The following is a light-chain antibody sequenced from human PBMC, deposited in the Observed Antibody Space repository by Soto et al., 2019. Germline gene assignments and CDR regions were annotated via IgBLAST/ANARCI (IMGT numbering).Light chain of an antibody. V-gene: IGKV3-15*01. CDR2: GAS. J-gene: IGKJ1*01. CDR3: QQYSSYAS. CDR1: QTVSSN. Sequence: EIVMTQSPATLFVSPGERGTLSCRASQTVSSNLAWYQQKPGQAPRLLIYGASTRATGIPARFSGSGSGTEFTLTISSLQSEDSAAYYCQQYSSYASFGQGTKVE.